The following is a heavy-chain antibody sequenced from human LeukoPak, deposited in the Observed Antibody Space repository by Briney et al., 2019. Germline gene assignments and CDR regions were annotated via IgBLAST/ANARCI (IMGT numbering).Heavy chain of an antibody. J-gene: IGHJ5*02. CDR1: GGSISNYY. D-gene: IGHD5-12*01. CDR2: IYYSGRT. CDR3: ARDRGYSGYGGGYNWFDP. Sequence: SETLFLTCTVSGGSISNYYWSWIRQPPGRGLEWIGYIYYSGRTNYNPSLKSRVTISVDTSKNQFSLKLSSVTAADTAVYYCARDRGYSGYGGGYNWFDPWGQGTLVTVSS. V-gene: IGHV4-59*01.